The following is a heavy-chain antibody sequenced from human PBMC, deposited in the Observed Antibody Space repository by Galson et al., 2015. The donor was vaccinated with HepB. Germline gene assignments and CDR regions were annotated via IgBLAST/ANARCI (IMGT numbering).Heavy chain of an antibody. CDR2: FSGSGGGT. D-gene: IGHD1-26*01. CDR1: GFTFSNYA. Sequence: SLRLSCAASGFTFSNYAMSWVRQAPGKGLEWVSAFSGSGGGTYYADSVKGRFTISRDNSKNTLYLRMDSLSAEDTGVYYCAKDIPYSGSSGAIDCWGQGTLVTVSS. J-gene: IGHJ4*02. V-gene: IGHV3-23*01. CDR3: AKDIPYSGSSGAIDC.